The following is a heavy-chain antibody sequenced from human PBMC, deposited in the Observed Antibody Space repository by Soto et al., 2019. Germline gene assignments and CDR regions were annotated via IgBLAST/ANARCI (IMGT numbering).Heavy chain of an antibody. CDR3: ARDDVLCDGGRCYGVPLDV. J-gene: IGHJ6*04. CDR1: GFTVSSKY. CDR2: IQSGGPT. V-gene: IGHV3-66*01. D-gene: IGHD2-15*01. Sequence: EVQLVESGGGLVQPGGSLRLSCAASGFTVSSKYMSWVRQAPGKGLEWVSLIQSGGPTYYADSVKGRFTISRDTSENTVHLQMDSLRAEDTGVYYWARDDVLCDGGRCYGVPLDVWAKGPRSPSPQ.